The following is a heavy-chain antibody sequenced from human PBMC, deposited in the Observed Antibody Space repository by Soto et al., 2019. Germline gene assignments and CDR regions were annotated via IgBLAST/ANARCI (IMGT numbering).Heavy chain of an antibody. J-gene: IGHJ6*02. D-gene: IGHD6-13*01. CDR1: GGSFSGYY. CDR3: AXDRYSSSWTYYYYGMDV. Sequence: PSETLSLTCAVYGGSFSGYYWSWIRQPPGKGLEWIGEINHSGSTNYNPSLKSRVTISVDTSKNQFSLKLSSVTAADTAVYYCAXDRYSSSWTYYYYGMDVWGPGTTVTVSS. CDR2: INHSGST. V-gene: IGHV4-34*01.